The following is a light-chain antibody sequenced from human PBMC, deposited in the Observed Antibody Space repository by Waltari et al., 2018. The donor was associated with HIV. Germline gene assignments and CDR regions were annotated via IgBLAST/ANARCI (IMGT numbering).Light chain of an antibody. V-gene: IGKV3-15*01. CDR1: QRISTN. CDR3: QQYFTSPPPT. Sequence: EIVMTQSPATVSVSAGERATLSCRASQRISTNLAWYQQKPGQAPRLLIHGASTRAPGIPDRFSASGYGTEFTLTISRLQSEDFAVYYCQQYFTSPPPTFGRGTKVELK. J-gene: IGKJ1*01. CDR2: GAS.